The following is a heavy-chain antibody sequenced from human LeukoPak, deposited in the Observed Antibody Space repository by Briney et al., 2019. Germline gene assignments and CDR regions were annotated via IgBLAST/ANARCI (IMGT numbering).Heavy chain of an antibody. CDR1: ADSISSGGYS. CDR3: AREVSSSWYIRWFDP. Sequence: PSQTLSLTCAVSADSISSGGYSWSWIRQPPGKGLEWIGEINHSGSTNYNPSLKSRVTISVDTSKNQFSLKLSSVTAADTAVYYCAREVSSSWYIRWFDPWGQGTLVTVSS. J-gene: IGHJ5*02. V-gene: IGHV4-30-2*01. D-gene: IGHD6-13*01. CDR2: INHSGST.